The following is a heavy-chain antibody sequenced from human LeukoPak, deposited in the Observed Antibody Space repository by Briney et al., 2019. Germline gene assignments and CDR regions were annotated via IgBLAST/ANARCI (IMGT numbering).Heavy chain of an antibody. V-gene: IGHV3-33*01. Sequence: RPGRSLRLSCAASGFTFSSYGVHWVRQAPGKGLEWVAVIWYDGSNKYYADSVKGRFTISRDNSKNTLYLQMNSLRAEDTAVCYCARDAAAVKDAFDIWGQGTMVTVSS. CDR2: IWYDGSNK. CDR1: GFTFSSYG. J-gene: IGHJ3*02. CDR3: ARDAAAVKDAFDI. D-gene: IGHD6-13*01.